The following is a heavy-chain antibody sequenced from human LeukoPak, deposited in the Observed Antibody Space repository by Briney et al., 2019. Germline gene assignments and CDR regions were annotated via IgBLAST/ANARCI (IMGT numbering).Heavy chain of an antibody. CDR3: AKEALSYCSSTSCYLGSFDI. CDR1: GFTLSSYA. Sequence: GGSLRLSCAASGFTLSSYAMSWVRQAPGKGLEWVSAISGSGDSTYYADSVKGRFTISRDNSKNTLYLQMNSLRAEDTAVYYCAKEALSYCSSTSCYLGSFDIWGQGTMVTVSS. CDR2: ISGSGDST. J-gene: IGHJ3*02. D-gene: IGHD2-2*01. V-gene: IGHV3-23*01.